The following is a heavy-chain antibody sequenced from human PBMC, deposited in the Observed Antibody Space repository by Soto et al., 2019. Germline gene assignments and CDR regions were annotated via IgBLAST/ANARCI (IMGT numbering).Heavy chain of an antibody. CDR3: AREKVGTTFFDN. CDR1: GFAISRGYY. J-gene: IGHJ4*02. V-gene: IGHV4-38-2*02. D-gene: IGHD1-1*01. CDR2: IYPSVSS. Sequence: SETLSLTCSVSGFAISRGYYWSWVRQPPGKGLEWIGSIYPSVSSYHNPSLATRLRLSIDTSKNQFTLNLTSVTAADTALYFCAREKVGTTFFDNWRQGIQVTGS.